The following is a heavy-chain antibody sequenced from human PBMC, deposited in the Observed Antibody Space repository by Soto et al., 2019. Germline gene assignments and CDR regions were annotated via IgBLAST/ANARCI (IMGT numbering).Heavy chain of an antibody. D-gene: IGHD2-15*01. CDR2: IKPDGSEK. V-gene: IGHV3-7*05. CDR3: ARETWWRCDS. J-gene: IGHJ4*02. Sequence: EVQLVESGGGLVQPGGSLRLSCEASGFSFSIHWMIWVRQAPGRGLEWVAKIKPDGSEKYYVDSVEGRFTISRDNAKNSLYLQMNSLRSEDTAVYYCARETWWRCDSWGQGTLVSVSS. CDR1: GFSFSIHW.